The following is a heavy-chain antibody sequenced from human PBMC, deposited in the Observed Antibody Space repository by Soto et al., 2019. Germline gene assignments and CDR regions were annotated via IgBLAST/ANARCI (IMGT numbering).Heavy chain of an antibody. D-gene: IGHD4-4*01. CDR2: ISAYNGNT. CDR1: GYTFTSYG. Sequence: ASVKVFCKASGYTFTSYGISWVRQAPGQGLEWMGWISAYNGNTNYAQKLQGRVTMTTDTSTSTAYMELRSLRSDDTAVYYCARDQYSNRYYYYGMDVWGQGTTVTVSS. J-gene: IGHJ6*02. V-gene: IGHV1-18*04. CDR3: ARDQYSNRYYYYGMDV.